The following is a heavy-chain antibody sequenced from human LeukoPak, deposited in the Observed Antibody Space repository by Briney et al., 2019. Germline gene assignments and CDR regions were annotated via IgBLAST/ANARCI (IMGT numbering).Heavy chain of an antibody. J-gene: IGHJ4*02. CDR3: AKDPSLPGESY. CDR1: GFTFSSYG. CDR2: IWYDGSNK. D-gene: IGHD3-16*01. Sequence: GGSLRLSRAASGFTFSSYGMPWVRQAPGKGLEWVAVIWYDGSNKYYVDSVKGRFTISRDNSKNTLYLQMNSLRAEDTAVYYCAKDPSLPGESYWGQGTLVTVSS. V-gene: IGHV3-33*06.